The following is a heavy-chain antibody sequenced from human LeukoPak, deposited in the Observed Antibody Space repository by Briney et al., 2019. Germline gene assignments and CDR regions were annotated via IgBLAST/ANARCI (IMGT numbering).Heavy chain of an antibody. CDR3: ARDSRFGGVLY. CDR2: IYHSGST. Sequence: SETLSLTRAVSGGSISSGGYSWSWIRQPPGKGLEWIGYIYHSGSTYYNPSLKSRVTISVDRSKNQFSLKLSSVTAADTAVYYCARDSRFGGVLYWGQGTLVTVSS. CDR1: GGSISSGGYS. V-gene: IGHV4-30-2*01. J-gene: IGHJ4*02. D-gene: IGHD3-16*01.